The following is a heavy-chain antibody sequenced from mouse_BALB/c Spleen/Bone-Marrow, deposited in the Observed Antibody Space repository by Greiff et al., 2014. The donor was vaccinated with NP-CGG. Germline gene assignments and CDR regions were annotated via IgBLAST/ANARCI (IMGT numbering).Heavy chain of an antibody. J-gene: IGHJ2*01. CDR3: ARYFYGTRYYFDY. CDR2: IDPANGNI. D-gene: IGHD1-1*01. V-gene: IGHV14-3*02. Sequence: EVQLQQSGAELVKPGASVKLSCTASGFNIKDTYMHWVKQRPEQGLEWIGRIDPANGNIKYDPKFQGKATITAETSSNTAYLQLNSLTSEDTAVYYCARYFYGTRYYFDYWGQGTTLTVSS. CDR1: GFNIKDTY.